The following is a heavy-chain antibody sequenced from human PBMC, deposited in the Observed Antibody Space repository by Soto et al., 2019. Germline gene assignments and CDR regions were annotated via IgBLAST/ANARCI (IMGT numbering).Heavy chain of an antibody. CDR3: AKHPLTAAGFDY. J-gene: IGHJ4*02. CDR1: GFTFSNYA. CDR2: ITGSGGGT. D-gene: IGHD6-13*01. Sequence: PGGSLRLSCAASGFTFSNYAMTWVRQAPGKGLEWVSVITGSGGGTYFVDSVKGRFTISRDNSKNTVYLQMNSLRAEDTAVYYCAKHPLTAAGFDYWGQGTLVTVSS. V-gene: IGHV3-23*01.